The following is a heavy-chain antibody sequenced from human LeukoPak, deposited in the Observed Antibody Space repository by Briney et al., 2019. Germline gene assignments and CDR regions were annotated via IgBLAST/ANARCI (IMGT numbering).Heavy chain of an antibody. CDR1: GGSFSGYY. CDR2: INHSGST. D-gene: IGHD2-15*01. V-gene: IGHV4-34*01. Sequence: PSETLSLTCAVYGGSFSGYYWSWIRQPPGKGLEWIGEINHSGSTNYNPSLKSRVTISVDTSKNQFSLKLSSVTAADTAVYYCARGPSVRSSCRCEDIVVVVAAPDFDLWGRGTLVTVSS. J-gene: IGHJ2*01. CDR3: ARGPSVRSSCRCEDIVVVVAAPDFDL.